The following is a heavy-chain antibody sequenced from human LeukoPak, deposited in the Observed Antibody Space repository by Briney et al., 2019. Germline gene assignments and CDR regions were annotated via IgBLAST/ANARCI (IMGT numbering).Heavy chain of an antibody. CDR2: INHSGST. CDR1: GGSFSGYY. Sequence: SETLSLTCAVYGGSFSGYYWSWIRQPPGKGLEWIGEINHSGSTNYNPSLKSRVTISVDTSKNQFSLKLSSVTAADAAVYYCARGLRASRWGQGTLVTVSS. V-gene: IGHV4-34*01. CDR3: ARGLRASR. D-gene: IGHD5-12*01. J-gene: IGHJ4*02.